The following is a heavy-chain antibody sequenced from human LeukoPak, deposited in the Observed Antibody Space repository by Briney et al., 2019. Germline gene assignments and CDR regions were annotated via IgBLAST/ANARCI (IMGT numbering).Heavy chain of an antibody. D-gene: IGHD3-10*01. J-gene: IGHJ5*02. V-gene: IGHV4-39*07. CDR3: ARVIRHLGGSGTYHPRWFDT. CDR1: GGSISSSGYY. CDR2: IYYSGST. Sequence: SETLSLTCTVSGGSISSSGYYWGWIRQPPGKGLEWIGSIYYSGSTYYNPSLKSRVTISLDTSKNQFSLKLSSVTAADTAVYYCARVIRHLGGSGTYHPRWFDTWGQGTLVPVSS.